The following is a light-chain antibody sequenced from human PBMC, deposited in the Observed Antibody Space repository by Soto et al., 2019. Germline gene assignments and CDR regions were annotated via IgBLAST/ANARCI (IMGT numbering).Light chain of an antibody. Sequence: QSVLTQPPSVSGAPGQRVTISCTGSRSNIGAGYHVHWYQQLPGTAPKLLIYGNCNRPSGVPDRFSGSKSGTSASLAITGLQAEDEADYYCQSYDSSLSGSVFGGGTKLTVL. CDR3: QSYDSSLSGSV. CDR1: RSNIGAGYH. J-gene: IGLJ3*02. V-gene: IGLV1-40*01. CDR2: GNC.